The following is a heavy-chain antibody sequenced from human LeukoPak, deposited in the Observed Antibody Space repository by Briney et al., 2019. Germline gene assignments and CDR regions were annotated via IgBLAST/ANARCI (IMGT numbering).Heavy chain of an antibody. CDR2: IIPILGIA. V-gene: IGHV1-69*04. CDR1: GGTFSSYA. CDR3: ATSVLGTAMAAQAPIDY. J-gene: IGHJ4*02. D-gene: IGHD5-18*01. Sequence: VASVKVSCKASGGTFSSYAISWVRQAPGQGLERMGRIIPILGIANYAQKFQGRVTITADKSTSTAYMELSSLRSEDTAVYYCATSVLGTAMAAQAPIDYWGQGTLVTVSS.